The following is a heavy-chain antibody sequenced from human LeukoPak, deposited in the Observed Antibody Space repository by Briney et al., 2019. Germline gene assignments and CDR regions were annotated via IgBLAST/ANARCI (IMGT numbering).Heavy chain of an antibody. Sequence: GGSLRLSCAASGFTFSSYSMNWVRHTPGKGLQWVSYISSSGTTIYYADSVNGRFTISRDNVKNSLYLQMDSLRDEDTAIYYCARMDRGAYNSPYYFDYWGQGTLVTVSS. CDR3: ARMDRGAYNSPYYFDY. CDR2: ISSSGTTI. CDR1: GFTFSSYS. D-gene: IGHD5-24*01. J-gene: IGHJ4*02. V-gene: IGHV3-48*02.